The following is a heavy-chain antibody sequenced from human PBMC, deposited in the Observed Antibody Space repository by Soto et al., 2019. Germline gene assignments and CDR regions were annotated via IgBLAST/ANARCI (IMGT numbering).Heavy chain of an antibody. CDR3: ARHQGFDPYFDY. V-gene: IGHV4-39*01. CDR2: IYYSGST. D-gene: IGHD3-9*01. J-gene: IGHJ4*02. CDR1: GGSISSSSYY. Sequence: SETLSLTCTVSGGSISSSSYYWGWIRQPPGKGLEWIGSIYYSGSTYYNPSLKSRVTISVDTSKNQFSLKLSSVTAADTAVYYCARHQGFDPYFDYWGQGTLVTVSS.